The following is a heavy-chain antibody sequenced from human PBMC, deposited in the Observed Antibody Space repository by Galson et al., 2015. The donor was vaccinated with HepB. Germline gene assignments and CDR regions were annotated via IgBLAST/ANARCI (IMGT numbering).Heavy chain of an antibody. CDR2: VYQSGTT. Sequence: TLSLTCSVYGEAVYGYHWSWIRQPPGKGLEWIGEVYQSGTTNYNSSLKSRSSMSLDMPNSQFSLEVRSVTAADTAIYYCARSRKNSGVAGTRYFDHWGQGTLVTVSS. J-gene: IGHJ4*02. V-gene: IGHV4-34*10. CDR3: ARSRKNSGVAGTRYFDH. CDR1: GEAVYGYH. D-gene: IGHD1-1*01.